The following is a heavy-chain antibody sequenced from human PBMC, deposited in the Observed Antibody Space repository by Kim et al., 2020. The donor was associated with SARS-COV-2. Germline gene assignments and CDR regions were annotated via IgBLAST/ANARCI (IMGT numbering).Heavy chain of an antibody. V-gene: IGHV3-15*06. D-gene: IGHD6-19*01. CDR3: TTSYYSGWYSVDY. J-gene: IGHJ4*02. Sequence: NYADPVKGRFTISSDDATNTLYLQINSLNTEDTGVYYCTTSYYSGWYSVDYWGQGTLVTVSS.